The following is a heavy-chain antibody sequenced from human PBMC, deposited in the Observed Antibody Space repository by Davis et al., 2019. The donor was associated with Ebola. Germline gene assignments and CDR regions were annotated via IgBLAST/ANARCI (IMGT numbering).Heavy chain of an antibody. V-gene: IGHV4-34*01. CDR2: INHSGST. D-gene: IGHD3-10*01. Sequence: MPSETLSLTCAVYGGSFSGYYWSWIRQPPGKGLEWIGEINHSGSTNYNPSLKSRVTISVDTSKNQFSLKLSSVTAADTAVYYCVRIMVQRKGWFGPWGQGTLVTVSS. J-gene: IGHJ5*02. CDR1: GGSFSGYY. CDR3: VRIMVQRKGWFGP.